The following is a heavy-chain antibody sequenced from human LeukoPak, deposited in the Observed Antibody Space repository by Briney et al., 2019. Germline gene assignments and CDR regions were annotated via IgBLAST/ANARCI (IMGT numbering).Heavy chain of an antibody. CDR1: GYTFTDYY. Sequence: GASVKVSCKASGYTFTDYYMHWGRQAPGQGFEWMGWINPNDGDTNYAQKFQGRVTMTRDTSISTAHMEVSRLRSDDTAVYYCARANFLYCSSTTCLFDYRGRGTLVTVPS. D-gene: IGHD2-2*01. CDR3: ARANFLYCSSTTCLFDY. CDR2: INPNDGDT. V-gene: IGHV1-2*02. J-gene: IGHJ4*02.